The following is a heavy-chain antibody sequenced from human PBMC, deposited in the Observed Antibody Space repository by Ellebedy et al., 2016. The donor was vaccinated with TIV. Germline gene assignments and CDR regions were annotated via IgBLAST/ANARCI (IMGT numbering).Heavy chain of an antibody. CDR1: GGSISSYY. CDR3: ARIAAAGTVYNWFDP. CDR2: IYYSGST. V-gene: IGHV4-59*08. Sequence: SETLSLXXTVSGGSISSYYWSWIRQPPGKGLEWIGYIYYSGSTNYNPSLKSRVTISVDTSKNQFSLKLNSVTAADTAVYYCARIAAAGTVYNWFDPWGQGTLVTVSS. J-gene: IGHJ5*02. D-gene: IGHD6-13*01.